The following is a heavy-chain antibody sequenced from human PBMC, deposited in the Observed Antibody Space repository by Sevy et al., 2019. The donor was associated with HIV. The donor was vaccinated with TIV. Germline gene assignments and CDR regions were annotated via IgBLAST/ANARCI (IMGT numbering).Heavy chain of an antibody. V-gene: IGHV3-21*01. Sequence: GGSLRLSCAASGFTFSSYSMNWVRQAPGKGLEWVSSISSSSSYIYYADSVKGRFTISRDNAKNSLYLQMNSLRAEDTAVYYCASGGYCSGGSCYYAWFDPWGQGTLVTVSS. CDR1: GFTFSSYS. J-gene: IGHJ5*02. D-gene: IGHD2-15*01. CDR2: ISSSSSYI. CDR3: ASGGYCSGGSCYYAWFDP.